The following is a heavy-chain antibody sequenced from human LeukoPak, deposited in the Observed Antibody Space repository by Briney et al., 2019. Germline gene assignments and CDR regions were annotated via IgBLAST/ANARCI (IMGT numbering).Heavy chain of an antibody. CDR1: GFTFSSYA. D-gene: IGHD7-27*01. V-gene: IGHV3-30*16. Sequence: GGTLRLSCAASGFTFSSYAMHWVRQAPGKGLEWVAVISYDGSNKYYADSVKGRFTISRDNSKNTLYLQMNSLRAEDTAVYYCVRVRMGTYYYYMDVWGKGTTVTVSS. J-gene: IGHJ6*03. CDR3: VRVRMGTYYYYMDV. CDR2: ISYDGSNK.